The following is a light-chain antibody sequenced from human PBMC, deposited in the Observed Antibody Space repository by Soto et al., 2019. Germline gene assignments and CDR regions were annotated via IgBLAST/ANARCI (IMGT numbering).Light chain of an antibody. V-gene: IGKV3D-7*01. CDR3: QQDYNLPPA. Sequence: PGERVTLSCRASQGVSSSYLTWNQQKPGQAPRLLIYGASTRATSIPPRFSGSGSGTDFTLTISSLQPEDFAVYYCQQDYNLPPAFGEGTKVEIK. CDR1: QGVSSSY. CDR2: GAS. J-gene: IGKJ1*01.